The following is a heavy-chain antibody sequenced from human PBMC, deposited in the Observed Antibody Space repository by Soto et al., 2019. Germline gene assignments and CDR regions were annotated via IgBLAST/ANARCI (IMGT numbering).Heavy chain of an antibody. CDR3: ATPLGRIAVAQSDY. V-gene: IGHV3-23*01. CDR2: ISGSGGST. D-gene: IGHD6-19*01. Sequence: GGSLRLSCAASGFTFSSYAMSWVRQAPGKGLEWVSAISGSGGSTYYADSVKGRFTTSRDNSKNTLYLQMNSLRAEDTAVYYCATPLGRIAVAQSDYWGQGTLVTVSS. J-gene: IGHJ4*02. CDR1: GFTFSSYA.